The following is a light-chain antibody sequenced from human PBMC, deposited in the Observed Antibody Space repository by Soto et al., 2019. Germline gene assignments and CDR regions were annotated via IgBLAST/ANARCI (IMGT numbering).Light chain of an antibody. Sequence: DVPMTQSPSTLSASVGDRVTITCRASQLVNSWLAWYQQKPRRAPKLLIYDATSLESGVPSRFSGSRSGTEFTLTISSLQPDDSATYYCQQYNSYWTFGQGTRVEIK. CDR2: DAT. V-gene: IGKV1-5*01. J-gene: IGKJ1*01. CDR3: QQYNSYWT. CDR1: QLVNSW.